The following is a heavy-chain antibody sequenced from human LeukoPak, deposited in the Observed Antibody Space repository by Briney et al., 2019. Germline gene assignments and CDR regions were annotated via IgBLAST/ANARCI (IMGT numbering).Heavy chain of an antibody. J-gene: IGHJ6*03. CDR2: ISSSSSTI. CDR1: GFTFSSYS. Sequence: GGSLRLSCAASGFTFSSYSMNWVRQAPGKGLEWVSYISSSSSTIYYADSVKGRFTISRDNAKNSLYLQMNSLMAEDTALYYCARDGGWYKRGLDYFYYYMDVWGKGTTATVSS. CDR3: ARDGGWYKRGLDYFYYYMDV. D-gene: IGHD6-19*01. V-gene: IGHV3-48*04.